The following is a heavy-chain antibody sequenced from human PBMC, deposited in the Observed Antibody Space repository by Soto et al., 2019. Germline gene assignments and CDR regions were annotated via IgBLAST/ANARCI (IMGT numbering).Heavy chain of an antibody. CDR1: GGSVSSGSYY. CDR3: ARESSSSSVIDP. Sequence: QVQLQESGPGLVKPSETLSLTCTVSGGSVSSGSYYWSWIRQPPGKGLEWIGYIYYSGSTNYNPSLKSRVTISVDTSKIQFSLKLSAVPAADTAVYYGARESSSSSVIDPWGQGTLVTVSS. CDR2: IYYSGST. V-gene: IGHV4-61*01. J-gene: IGHJ5*02. D-gene: IGHD6-13*01.